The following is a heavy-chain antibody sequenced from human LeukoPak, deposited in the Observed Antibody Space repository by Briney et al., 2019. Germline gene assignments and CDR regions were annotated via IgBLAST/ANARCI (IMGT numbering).Heavy chain of an antibody. CDR1: GLTVSSNY. D-gene: IGHD1-1*01. J-gene: IGHJ3*02. V-gene: IGHV3-74*01. CDR2: INSDGSST. CDR3: ASATPGYRNAFDI. Sequence: GGSLRLSCAASGLTVSSNYLSWVRQAPGKGLVWVSRINSDGSSTSYADSVKGRFTISRDNAKNTLYLQMNSLRAEDTAVYYCASATPGYRNAFDIWGQGTMVTVSS.